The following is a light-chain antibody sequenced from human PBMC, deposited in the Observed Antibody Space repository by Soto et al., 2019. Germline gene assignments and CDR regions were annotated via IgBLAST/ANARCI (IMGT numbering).Light chain of an antibody. CDR1: QSISSW. CDR2: AAS. CDR3: QEYNSYSLT. V-gene: IGKV1-5*01. Sequence: DIQMTQSPSTLSASVGDRVTITCRASQSISSWLAWYRQKPGKAPKLLIHAASSLDSGVPSRFSGSGSGTEFTLTIRRLQPDDFATYYCQEYNSYSLTFGGGTKVVIK. J-gene: IGKJ4*01.